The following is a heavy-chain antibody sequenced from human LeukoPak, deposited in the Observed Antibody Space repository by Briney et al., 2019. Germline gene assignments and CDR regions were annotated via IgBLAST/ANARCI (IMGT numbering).Heavy chain of an antibody. J-gene: IGHJ4*02. CDR2: IYYSGST. V-gene: IGHV4-59*01. CDR1: GGSISSYY. CDR3: ARVGGYEGGY. D-gene: IGHD5-12*01. Sequence: SETLSLTCTVSGGSISSYYWSWLRQPPGKGLEWIGYIYYSGSTNYNPSLKSRVTISVDTSKNQFSLKLSSVTAADTAVYYCARVGGYEGGYWGQGTLVTVSS.